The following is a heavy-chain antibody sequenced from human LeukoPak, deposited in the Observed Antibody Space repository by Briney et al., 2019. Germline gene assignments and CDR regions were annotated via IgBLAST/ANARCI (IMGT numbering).Heavy chain of an antibody. CDR2: ISAYNGNT. V-gene: IGHV1-18*01. CDR1: GYTFTSYG. CDR3: ASTSHYYGSGSYYSDFDY. D-gene: IGHD3-10*01. Sequence: ASVTVSCKASGYTFTSYGISWVRQAPGQGLEWMGWISAYNGNTNYAQKLQGRVTMTTDTSTSTAYMELRSLRSDDTAVYYCASTSHYYGSGSYYSDFDYWGQGTLVTVSS. J-gene: IGHJ4*02.